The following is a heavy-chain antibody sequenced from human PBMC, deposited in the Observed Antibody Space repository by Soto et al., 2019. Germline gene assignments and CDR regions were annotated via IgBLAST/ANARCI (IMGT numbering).Heavy chain of an antibody. CDR3: AKEVSNWEGDWLDP. V-gene: IGHV3-23*01. D-gene: IGHD6-13*01. CDR2: ISGSADIT. J-gene: IGHJ5*02. CDR1: GFTFSSSA. Sequence: EVQLLESGGGLVQPGGSLRLSCAASGFTFSSSAMSWVRQAPGKGLEWVSSISGSADITSYADSVKGRFSIFRDNSKNTLYLQMNSLRVEDTAIYYCAKEVSNWEGDWLDPWGQGTLVSVSS.